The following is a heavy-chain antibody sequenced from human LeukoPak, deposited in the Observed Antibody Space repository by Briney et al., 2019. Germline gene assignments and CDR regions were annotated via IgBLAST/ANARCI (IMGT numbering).Heavy chain of an antibody. CDR3: AREGSGSYPGAFDI. CDR1: GFTFSSYW. V-gene: IGHV3-74*01. Sequence: GGSLRLSCAASGFTFSSYWMHWVRQAPGKGLVWVSRINSDGSSTSYADSVKGRFTISRDNAKNTLYLQMNSLRAEDTAVYYCAREGSGSYPGAFDIWGQGTMVTVSS. J-gene: IGHJ3*02. CDR2: INSDGSST. D-gene: IGHD1-26*01.